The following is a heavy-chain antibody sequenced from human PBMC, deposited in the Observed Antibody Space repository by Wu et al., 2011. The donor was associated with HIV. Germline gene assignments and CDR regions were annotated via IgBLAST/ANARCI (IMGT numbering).Heavy chain of an antibody. V-gene: IGHV5-51*04. CDR3: ARLDATRGGFDF. Sequence: VQLVQSGAEVKKPGESLKISCQGSGYIFTNYGIGWVRQMPGKGLEWMGIIYPGDSATKYSPSFQGQVTISADKPISTANLQWSSLQASDTAMYYCARLDATRGGFDFWGQGTLGHRLL. J-gene: IGHJ4*02. CDR2: IYPGDSAT. CDR1: GYIFTNYG. D-gene: IGHD2-2*01.